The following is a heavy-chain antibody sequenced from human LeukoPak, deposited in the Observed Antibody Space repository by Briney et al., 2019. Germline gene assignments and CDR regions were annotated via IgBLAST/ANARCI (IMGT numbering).Heavy chain of an antibody. CDR1: GYTFTSYD. CDR2: MNPNSGST. Sequence: ASVKVSCKASGYTFTSYDINWVGQATGQGLEWMGWMNPNSGSTGYAQKFQGRVTITRNTSISTAYMELSGLRSEDTAVYYCARGRSTGYPYYFEYWGQGTLVTVSS. V-gene: IGHV1-8*03. D-gene: IGHD5-12*01. CDR3: ARGRSTGYPYYFEY. J-gene: IGHJ4*02.